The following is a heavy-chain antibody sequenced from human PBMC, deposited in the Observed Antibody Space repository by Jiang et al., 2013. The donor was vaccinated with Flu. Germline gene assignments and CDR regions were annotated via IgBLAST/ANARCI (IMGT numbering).Heavy chain of an antibody. CDR1: GGTFSSYA. V-gene: IGHV1-69*04. CDR3: AKSEGGIQLWSPIDY. Sequence: SGAEVKKPGSSVKVSCKASGGTFSSYAISWVRQAPGQGLEWMGRIIPILGIANYAQKFQGRVTITADKSTSTAYMELSSLRSEDTAVYYCAKSEGGIQLWSPIDYWGQGTLVTVSS. CDR2: IIPILGIA. J-gene: IGHJ4*02. D-gene: IGHD5-18*01.